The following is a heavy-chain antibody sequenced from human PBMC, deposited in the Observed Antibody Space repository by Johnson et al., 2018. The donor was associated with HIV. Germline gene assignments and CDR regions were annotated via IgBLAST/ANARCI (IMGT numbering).Heavy chain of an antibody. CDR1: GFTFDDYG. CDR2: ISWNGGDT. CDR3: ARGKVASVGLDAFDI. V-gene: IGHV3-20*04. Sequence: QLVESGGGLVQPGRSLRLSCAASGFTFDDYGLTWVRQAPGKGLEWVSGISWNGGDTGYADSVRGRFTISRDNAKNSLYLQTNSLRVEDTAFYYCARGKVASVGLDAFDIWGQGTMVTVSS. D-gene: IGHD5-12*01. J-gene: IGHJ3*02.